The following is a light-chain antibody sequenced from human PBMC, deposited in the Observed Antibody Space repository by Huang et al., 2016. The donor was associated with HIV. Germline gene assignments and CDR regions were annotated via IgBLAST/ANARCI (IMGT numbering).Light chain of an antibody. J-gene: IGKJ3*01. V-gene: IGKV3-15*01. CDR1: RSISTN. Sequence: IVMTQSPATLSVSPGESATLACRARRSISTNLAWYQQTRGPVPSLLIYDASPRATGSPARSIGSGSGTEFTLTISSLQSEDFAVYFCQQYNNWPPEGTFGPGTRVDMK. CDR2: DAS. CDR3: QQYNNWPPEGT.